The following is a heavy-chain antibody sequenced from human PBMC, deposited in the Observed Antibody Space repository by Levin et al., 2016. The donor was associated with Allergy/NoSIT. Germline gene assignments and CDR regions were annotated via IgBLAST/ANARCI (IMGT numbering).Heavy chain of an antibody. CDR1: GGSISSYY. D-gene: IGHD6-19*01. V-gene: IGHV4-59*01. J-gene: IGHJ4*02. Sequence: SETLSLTCTVSGGSISSYYWSWIRXPPGKGLEWIGYIYYSGSTNYNPSLKSRVTISVDTSKNQFSLKLSSVTAADTAVYYCASQAYSSGWWRSPGYFDYWGQGTLVTVSS. CDR2: IYYSGST. CDR3: ASQAYSSGWWRSPGYFDY.